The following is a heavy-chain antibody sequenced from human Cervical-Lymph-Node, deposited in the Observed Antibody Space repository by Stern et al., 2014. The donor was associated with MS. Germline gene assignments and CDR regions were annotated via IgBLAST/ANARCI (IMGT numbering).Heavy chain of an antibody. V-gene: IGHV3-21*01. J-gene: IGHJ6*02. D-gene: IGHD2-8*01. CDR3: ARDGYGTNADYYGFDV. CDR1: GFRFSNYD. CDR2: ICRTSSYI. Sequence: EVQLVESGGGLVKPGGSLRLSCEAAGFRFSNYDMNWVRQAPGKGLEWLSVICRTSSYIYYADSVKGRFTVSRDNAKNSLFLQIDSLRVEDTAVYYCARDGYGTNADYYGFDVWGQGTTVTVSS.